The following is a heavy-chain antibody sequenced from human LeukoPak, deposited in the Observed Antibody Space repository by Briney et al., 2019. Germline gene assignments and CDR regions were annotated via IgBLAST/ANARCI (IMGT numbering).Heavy chain of an antibody. CDR2: IYHSGST. V-gene: IGHV4-38-2*01. J-gene: IGHJ4*02. Sequence: SETLSLTCAVSGYSISSGYYWGLIRQPPGLVLVFFVSIYHSGSTYYNPSLKSRVTISVDTSKNQFSLKLSSMTAADTVVYYCASDRGITMVWGVIDYFDYWGQGTLVTVSS. D-gene: IGHD3-10*01. CDR1: GYSISSGYY. CDR3: ASDRGITMVWGVIDYFDY.